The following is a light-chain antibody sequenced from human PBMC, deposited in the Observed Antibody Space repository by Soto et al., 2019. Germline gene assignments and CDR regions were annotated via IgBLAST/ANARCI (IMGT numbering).Light chain of an antibody. J-gene: IGLJ2*01. CDR1: SSNIGINF. Sequence: QSVLTQPPSASGTPGQRVTISCSGSSSNIGINFVYWYQQLPGTAPKLLIYRNNQRPSGVPARFSGSKSGTSASLAISGLRSEDEADYYCAAWDDSLSGHVVFGGGTKLTVL. CDR2: RNN. CDR3: AAWDDSLSGHVV. V-gene: IGLV1-47*01.